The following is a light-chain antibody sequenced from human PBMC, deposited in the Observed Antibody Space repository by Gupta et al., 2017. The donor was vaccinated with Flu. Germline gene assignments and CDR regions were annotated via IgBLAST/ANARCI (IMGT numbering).Light chain of an antibody. V-gene: IGKV3-20*01. CDR2: SAS. Sequence: ERATLSCRASQRMSDTYLAWYQQRPGQTPRLLIYSASKRATGISDRFSGSWSGTDFTLTINRREPEDFAVYYCQQYGDSPWTFGQGTKVEIK. CDR1: QRMSDTY. J-gene: IGKJ1*01. CDR3: QQYGDSPWT.